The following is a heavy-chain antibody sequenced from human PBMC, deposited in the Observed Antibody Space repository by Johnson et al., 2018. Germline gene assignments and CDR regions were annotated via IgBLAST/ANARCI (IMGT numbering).Heavy chain of an antibody. D-gene: IGHD4-17*01. CDR3: ARHAVNYFYYMDV. V-gene: IGHV4-59*01. Sequence: QVQLQESGPGLVKPSETXSLTCTVSGGSISSYYWSWIRQPPGKGLEWIAYISYSGSTNYNPSLESRVTISVDTSKNQFALKLSSVTAADTAVYYCARHAVNYFYYMDVWGKGTTVTVSS. CDR1: GGSISSYY. J-gene: IGHJ6*03. CDR2: ISYSGST.